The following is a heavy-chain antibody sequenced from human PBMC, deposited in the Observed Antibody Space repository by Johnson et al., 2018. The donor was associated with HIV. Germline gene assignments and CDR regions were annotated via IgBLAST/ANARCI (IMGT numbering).Heavy chain of an antibody. CDR2: ISYDGSNK. CDR3: ARVRRSGTYYVDAFDI. D-gene: IGHD1-26*01. CDR1: TFSTYA. V-gene: IGHV3-30*04. J-gene: IGHJ3*02. Sequence: TFSTYALHWVRQAPGKGLEWVAVISYDGSNKYYADSVKGRFTISRDNSKNTLYLQMNSLRAEDTAVYYCARVRRSGTYYVDAFDIWGQGTMVTVSS.